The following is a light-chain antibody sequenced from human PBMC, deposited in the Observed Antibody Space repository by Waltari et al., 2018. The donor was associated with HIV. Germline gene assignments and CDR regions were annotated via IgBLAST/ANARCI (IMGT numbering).Light chain of an antibody. Sequence: EIAMTQSPLSLPLTPGEPASISCTSSQSLLHSNGYNFLDWYLQRPRQSPQLLIYLGSYRASGVPDKFSCSGSGTNLTLTINRVEAEDAGIYYCMQALQTLSFGEGTKVEIK. CDR2: LGS. V-gene: IGKV2-28*01. CDR1: QSLLHSNGYNF. CDR3: MQALQTLS. J-gene: IGKJ4*01.